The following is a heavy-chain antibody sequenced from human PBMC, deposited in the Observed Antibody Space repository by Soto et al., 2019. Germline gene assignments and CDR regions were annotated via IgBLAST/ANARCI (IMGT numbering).Heavy chain of an antibody. J-gene: IGHJ4*02. CDR1: GGTFSSYA. CDR2: IIPIFGIA. CDR3: ARGVDPHYYDSSGYYYSLDY. D-gene: IGHD3-22*01. Sequence: ASVKVSCKASGGTFSSYAISWVRQAPGQGLEWMGGIIPIFGIANYAQKFQGRVTITADKSTSTAYMELSSLRSEDTAVYYCARGVDPHYYDSSGYYYSLDYWGQGTLVTVSS. V-gene: IGHV1-69*10.